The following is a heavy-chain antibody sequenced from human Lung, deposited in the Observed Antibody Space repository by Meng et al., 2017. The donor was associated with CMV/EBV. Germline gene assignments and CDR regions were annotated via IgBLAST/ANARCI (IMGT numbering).Heavy chain of an antibody. V-gene: IGHV4-59*08. CDR1: AASISSHY. CDR3: ARYCCTGSSCYTTSWFDP. CDR2: MYYSGTS. D-gene: IGHD2-8*02. Sequence: GSLRLSCTVSAASISSHYWSWMRQSPGKGLEWIGYMYYSGTSNYNPSLGGRATILLDMSKNQFSLTLTSVTAAHTAVYFCARYCCTGSSCYTTSWFDPWGQGIQVTVSS. J-gene: IGHJ5*02.